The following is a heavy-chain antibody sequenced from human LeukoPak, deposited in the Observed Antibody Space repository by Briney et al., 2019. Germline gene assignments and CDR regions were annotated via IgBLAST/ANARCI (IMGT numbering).Heavy chain of an antibody. Sequence: SETLSLTCAVYGGSFSGYYWSWIRQPPGKGLEWIGEINHSGSTNYNPSLKSRVTISVDTSKSQFSLKLSSVTAADTAVYYCAGIAAAYYYFDYWGQGTLVTVSS. CDR1: GGSFSGYY. D-gene: IGHD6-13*01. V-gene: IGHV4-34*01. CDR2: INHSGST. J-gene: IGHJ4*02. CDR3: AGIAAAYYYFDY.